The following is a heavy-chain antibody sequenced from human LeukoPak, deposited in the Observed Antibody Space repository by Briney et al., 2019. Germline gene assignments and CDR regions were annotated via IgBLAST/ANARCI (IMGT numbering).Heavy chain of an antibody. CDR2: IYPGYSDT. CDR1: GYRLTNNW. CDR3: ARRSSSWLDAFDI. Sequence: GESLKISCKISGYRLTNNWIGWVRQVPGKGLEWMGLIYPGYSDTRYSPSFQGQVTISADKSISTAYLQWSSLKASDTAMYYCARRSSSWLDAFDIWGQGTMVTVSS. J-gene: IGHJ3*02. D-gene: IGHD6-13*01. V-gene: IGHV5-51*01.